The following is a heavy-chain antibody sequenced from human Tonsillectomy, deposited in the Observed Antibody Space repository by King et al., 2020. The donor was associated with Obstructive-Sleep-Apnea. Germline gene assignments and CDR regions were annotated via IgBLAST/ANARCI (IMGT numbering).Heavy chain of an antibody. D-gene: IGHD3-9*01. V-gene: IGHV3-30*18. Sequence: VQLVESGGGVVQPGRSLRLSCAASEFIFSSYVMHWVRQAPGKGLEWVAVISYDGSNEYYADSVKGRFTISRDNSKNTLYLQMNSLRPEDTAVYYCAKDQTYNDLLTGYWGLRVYGMDVWGQGTTVTVSS. CDR1: EFIFSSYV. J-gene: IGHJ6*02. CDR2: ISYDGSNE. CDR3: AKDQTYNDLLTGYWGLRVYGMDV.